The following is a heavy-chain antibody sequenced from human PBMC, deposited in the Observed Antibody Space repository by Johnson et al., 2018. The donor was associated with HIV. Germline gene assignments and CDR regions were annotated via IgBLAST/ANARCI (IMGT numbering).Heavy chain of an antibody. CDR3: AKYKDNWNYGAFDI. CDR1: GFTFSSYA. Sequence: QVQLVESGGGVVQPGRSLRLSCAASGFTFSSYAMHWVRQAPGKGLEWVAVISYDGSNKYYADSVTGRFTISRDNSKNTLYLQMNSLRAEDTAVYYCAKYKDNWNYGAFDIWGQGTMVTVSS. V-gene: IGHV3-30-3*02. J-gene: IGHJ3*02. D-gene: IGHD1-7*01. CDR2: ISYDGSNK.